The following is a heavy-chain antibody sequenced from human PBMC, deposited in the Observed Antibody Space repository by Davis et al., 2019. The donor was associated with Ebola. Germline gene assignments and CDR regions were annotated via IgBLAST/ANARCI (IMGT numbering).Heavy chain of an antibody. CDR1: GFFFRNYA. V-gene: IGHV3-23*01. CDR3: AKGLSLLVTGQGDY. D-gene: IGHD2-21*02. Sequence: GESLKISCAVSGFFFRNYAMSWVRQAPGKGLEWVSIISGGGGTTYYADSVKGRFTISRDNSKNTLDLQMNSLRAEDTTVYYCAKGLSLLVTGQGDYWGQGTLVTVSS. J-gene: IGHJ4*02. CDR2: ISGGGGTT.